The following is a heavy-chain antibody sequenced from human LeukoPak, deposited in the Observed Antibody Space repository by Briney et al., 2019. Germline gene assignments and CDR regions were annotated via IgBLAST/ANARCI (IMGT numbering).Heavy chain of an antibody. CDR1: GGTFSSYA. CDR3: ARYYYDFWSGHPVGYYYYMDV. D-gene: IGHD3-3*01. Sequence: GASVKVSCKASGGTFSSYAISWVRQAPGQGLEWMGGIIPIFGTANYAQKFQGRVTITADESTSTAYMELSSLRSEDTAVYYCARYYYDFWSGHPVGYYYYMDVWGKGTTVTVSS. J-gene: IGHJ6*03. V-gene: IGHV1-69*13. CDR2: IIPIFGTA.